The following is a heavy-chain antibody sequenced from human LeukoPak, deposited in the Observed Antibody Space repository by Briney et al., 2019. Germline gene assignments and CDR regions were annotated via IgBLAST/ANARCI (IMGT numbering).Heavy chain of an antibody. D-gene: IGHD5-18*01. CDR1: GYSFTTYG. V-gene: IGHV7-81*01. CDR3: IQLWLRIYVY. Sequence: GASVKVSCKASGYSFTTYGMNWVPQAPGQGLEWMGWFNTYTGNPTYAQGFTGRFVFSMDTSASTAYLQISSLKAEDMAMYYWIQLWLRIYVYWGQGTLVTVSS. CDR2: FNTYTGNP. J-gene: IGHJ4*02.